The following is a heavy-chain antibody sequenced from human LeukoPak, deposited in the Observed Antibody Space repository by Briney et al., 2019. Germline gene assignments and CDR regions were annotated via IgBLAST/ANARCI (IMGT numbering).Heavy chain of an antibody. D-gene: IGHD2-8*01. CDR1: GFTFSSYG. Sequence: GGSLRLSCAASGFTFSSYGMHWVRQAPGKGLEWVANIKQDGSEKYYGDSVKGRFTIPRDNAKSSLYLQMNSLRAEDTAVYYCVRGFNGALDIWGQGTMVTVSS. CDR2: IKQDGSEK. J-gene: IGHJ3*02. CDR3: VRGFNGALDI. V-gene: IGHV3-7*05.